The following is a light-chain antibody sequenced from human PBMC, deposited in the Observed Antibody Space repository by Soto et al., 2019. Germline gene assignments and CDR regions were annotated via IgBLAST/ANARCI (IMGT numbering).Light chain of an antibody. Sequence: QSALTQPPSLSGTPGQRVTTSCSGSNSNIGRYSVNWYQHFPGTAPKILIYSDDERPSGVPDRFSGSKSGTSASLAISGLQSEDEAEYYCAAWDDNLNGPLFGGGTKLTVL. V-gene: IGLV1-44*01. J-gene: IGLJ3*02. CDR1: NSNIGRYS. CDR2: SDD. CDR3: AAWDDNLNGPL.